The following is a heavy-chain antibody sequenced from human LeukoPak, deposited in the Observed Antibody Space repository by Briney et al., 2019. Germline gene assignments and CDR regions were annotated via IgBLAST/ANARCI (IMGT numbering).Heavy chain of an antibody. D-gene: IGHD5-24*01. CDR1: GFTFSSYA. V-gene: IGHV3-23*01. Sequence: PGGSLRLSCAASGFTFSSYAMSWVRQAPGKGLEWVSAISGSGGSTYYADSVKGRFTVSRDNGKNSLFLQMNSLRAEDTAIYYCVRVKGGWLGEKTYDYLGQGTLVTVSP. J-gene: IGHJ4*02. CDR2: ISGSGGST. CDR3: VRVKGGWLGEKTYDY.